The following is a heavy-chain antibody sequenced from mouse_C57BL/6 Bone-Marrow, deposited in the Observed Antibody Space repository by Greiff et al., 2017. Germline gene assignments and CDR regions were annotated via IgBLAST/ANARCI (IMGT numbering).Heavy chain of an antibody. D-gene: IGHD1-1*01. CDR2: IYPRSGNT. V-gene: IGHV1-81*01. CDR3: ARDYGSSSWYFDV. J-gene: IGHJ1*03. Sequence: QVQLQQSGAELARPGASVKLSCKASGYTFTSYGISWVKQRTGQGLEWIGEIYPRSGNTYYNEKFKGKATLTADKSSSTAYMELRSLTSEDSAVYFCARDYGSSSWYFDVWGTGTTVSVSS. CDR1: GYTFTSYG.